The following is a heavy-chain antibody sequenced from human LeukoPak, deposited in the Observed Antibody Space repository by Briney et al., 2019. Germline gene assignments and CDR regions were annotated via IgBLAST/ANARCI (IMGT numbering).Heavy chain of an antibody. CDR2: ISYDGDNK. D-gene: IGHD5-18*01. V-gene: IGHV3-30*18. CDR1: GFTFSNYG. CDR3: AKDRLTGLGYGPAFDY. Sequence: GRSLRLSCAPSGFTFSNYGMHWVRQAPGKGLEWVAVISYDGDNKYYADSVKGRFTISRDNSKNTLYLQMNSLRAEDTAVYYCAKDRLTGLGYGPAFDYWGQGTLVTVSS. J-gene: IGHJ4*02.